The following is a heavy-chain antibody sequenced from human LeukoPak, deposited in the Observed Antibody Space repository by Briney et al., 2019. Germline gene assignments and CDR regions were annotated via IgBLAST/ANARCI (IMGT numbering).Heavy chain of an antibody. Sequence: GGSLRLFRAAWEFTFYISAVLWVRHPPGKGEEDCSTITGNGRDTHYADHVKGRYTSSRVNSKNTPDPQMNSLRAEDTVIYYCANGSDEHCTGITCYPFDYWGQGTLVTVSS. D-gene: IGHD2-8*02. CDR1: EFTFYISA. CDR2: ITGNGRDT. V-gene: IGHV3-23*01. J-gene: IGHJ4*02. CDR3: ANGSDEHCTGITCYPFDY.